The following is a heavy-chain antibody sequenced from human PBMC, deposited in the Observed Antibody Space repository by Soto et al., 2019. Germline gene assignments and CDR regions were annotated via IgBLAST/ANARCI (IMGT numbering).Heavy chain of an antibody. D-gene: IGHD2-2*01. CDR3: ARDLVVPAGIYWDYYYYGMDV. J-gene: IGHJ6*02. CDR2: ISYDGSNK. Sequence: GGSLRLSCAASGFTFSSYAMHWVRQAPGKGLEWVAVISYDGSNKYYADSVKGRFTISRDNSKNTLYLQMNSLRAEDTAVYYCARDLVVPAGIYWDYYYYGMDVWGQGTTVTVSS. CDR1: GFTFSSYA. V-gene: IGHV3-30-3*01.